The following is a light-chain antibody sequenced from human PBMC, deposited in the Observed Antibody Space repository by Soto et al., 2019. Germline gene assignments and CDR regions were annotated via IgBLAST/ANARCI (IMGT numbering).Light chain of an antibody. CDR3: QQYYSIPFT. CDR1: QRVLYSSNNQNY. Sequence: DIVMTQSPDSLAVSLGERATINCKSSQRVLYSSNNQNYLAWYQQKPGQPPKLLIYWASTRESGVPDRFSGSGSGTAFTLTISSLQAEDVAVYYCQQYYSIPFTFGPGTKSGYQT. J-gene: IGKJ3*01. CDR2: WAS. V-gene: IGKV4-1*01.